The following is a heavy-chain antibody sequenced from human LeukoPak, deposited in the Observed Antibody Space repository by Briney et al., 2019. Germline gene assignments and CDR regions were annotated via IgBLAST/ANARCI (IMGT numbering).Heavy chain of an antibody. J-gene: IGHJ4*02. CDR1: GITVSNNY. CDR3: TRDPPAVATNTYG. CDR2: IYSGGST. Sequence: GGSLRLSCAVSGITVSNNYMIWVRQAPGKGLEWVSLIYSGGSTSYADSVRGRFTISRDSSMNTLYLQMNSLRAEDTAVYYCTRDPPAVATNTYGWGQGTLVTVSS. D-gene: IGHD6-13*01. V-gene: IGHV3-66*01.